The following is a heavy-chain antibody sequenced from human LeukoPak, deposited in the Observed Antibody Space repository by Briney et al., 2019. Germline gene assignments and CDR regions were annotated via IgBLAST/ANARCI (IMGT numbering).Heavy chain of an antibody. D-gene: IGHD3-9*01. CDR3: AKDWHILTGRNCFDP. CDR1: GYTFTSYA. J-gene: IGHJ5*02. Sequence: ASVKVSCKASGYTFTSYAMNWVRQAPGQGLEWMGWVTSYNGDTNYAQKFQGRVTMSTDTSTSTAYMELRSLRFDDTAIYYCAKDWHILTGRNCFDPWGQGTLVTVSS. V-gene: IGHV1-18*01. CDR2: VTSYNGDT.